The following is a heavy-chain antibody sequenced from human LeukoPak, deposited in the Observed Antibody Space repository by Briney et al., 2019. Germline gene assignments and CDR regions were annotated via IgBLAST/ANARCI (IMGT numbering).Heavy chain of an antibody. Sequence: PGRTLRLSCAASGFTFSSYGMHWVRQAPGKGLEWVAVISYDGSNKYYADSVKGRFTISRDNSKNTLYLQMNSLRAEDTAVYYCAKSVRFGNMGVDYWGQGTLVTVSS. CDR1: GFTFSSYG. CDR2: ISYDGSNK. CDR3: AKSVRFGNMGVDY. J-gene: IGHJ4*02. D-gene: IGHD3-10*01. V-gene: IGHV3-30*18.